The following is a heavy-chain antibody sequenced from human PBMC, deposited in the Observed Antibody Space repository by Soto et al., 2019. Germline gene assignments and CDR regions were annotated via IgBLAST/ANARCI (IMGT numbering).Heavy chain of an antibody. J-gene: IGHJ6*02. V-gene: IGHV3-48*01. CDR2: ISSSSSTI. D-gene: IGHD3-10*01. Sequence: GGSLRLSCAASGFTFSSYSMNWVRQAPGKGLEWVSYISSSSSTIYYADSVKGRFTISRDNAKNSLYLQMNSLRAEDTAVYYCARNPRLLWFGELTDYYYGMDVWGQGTTVTVSS. CDR1: GFTFSSYS. CDR3: ARNPRLLWFGELTDYYYGMDV.